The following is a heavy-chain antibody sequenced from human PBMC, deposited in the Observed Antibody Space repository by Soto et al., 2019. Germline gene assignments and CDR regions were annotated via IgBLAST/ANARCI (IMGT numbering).Heavy chain of an antibody. V-gene: IGHV1-8*01. CDR2: VNPNSGNT. J-gene: IGHJ4*02. CDR1: GYTFTSYD. Sequence: QAQLVQSGAEVKKPGASEKVACKASGYTFTSYDINWVRQATGQGHEWMGWVNPNSGNTGYAQKFQGRVTMTRNTSISTAYIELSSLRSEYTAVYYCASSGSGWYLYCGQGSLVTVSS. CDR3: ASSGSGWYLY. D-gene: IGHD6-19*01.